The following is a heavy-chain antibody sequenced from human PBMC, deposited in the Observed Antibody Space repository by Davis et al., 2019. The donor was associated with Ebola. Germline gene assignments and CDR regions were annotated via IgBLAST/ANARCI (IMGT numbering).Heavy chain of an antibody. J-gene: IGHJ4*02. CDR2: ISSSAWYI. CDR1: AFTFSRSN. Sequence: PGGSLRLSCVASAFTFSRSNMNWVRHVPGKGLEWVASISSSAWYIYYADSVKGRFTISRDNTKNSLYLQMNNLRVEDTGIYYCARSDQWSQGTLVTVS. D-gene: IGHD2-21*01. CDR3: ARSDQ. V-gene: IGHV3-21*01.